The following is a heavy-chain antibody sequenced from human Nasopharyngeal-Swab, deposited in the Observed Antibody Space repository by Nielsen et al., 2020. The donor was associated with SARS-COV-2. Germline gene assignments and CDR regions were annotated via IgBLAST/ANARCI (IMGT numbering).Heavy chain of an antibody. CDR2: INPGTVNT. V-gene: IGHV1-3*01. J-gene: IGHJ6*03. CDR3: ARAPGVDYYYYMDV. CDR1: GYTFTNYG. Sequence: VKVSCKVSGYTFTNYGIHWVRQAPGQGLEWMGWINPGTVNTKYSQKFQGRVTISRDTSASTAYMELSSLRSEDTAVYYCARAPGVDYYYYMDVWGNGTTVTVSS.